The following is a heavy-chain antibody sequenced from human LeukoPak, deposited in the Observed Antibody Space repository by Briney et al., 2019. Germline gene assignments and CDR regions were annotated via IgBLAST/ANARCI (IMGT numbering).Heavy chain of an antibody. CDR2: ISSSSSYI. CDR3: ASPSFSRPYSSSWYEDAGYGMDV. D-gene: IGHD6-13*01. CDR1: GFTFSSYS. V-gene: IGHV3-21*01. J-gene: IGHJ6*02. Sequence: GGSLRLSCAASGFTFSSYSMNWVRQAPGKGLEWVSSISSSSSYIYYADSVKGRFTISRDNAKNSLYLQMNSLRAEDTAVYYCASPSFSRPYSSSWYEDAGYGMDVWGQGTTVTVSS.